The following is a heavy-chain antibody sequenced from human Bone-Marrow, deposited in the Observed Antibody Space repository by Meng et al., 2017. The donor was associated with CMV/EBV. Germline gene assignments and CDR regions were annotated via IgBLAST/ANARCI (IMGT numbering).Heavy chain of an antibody. V-gene: IGHV4-34*01. CDR1: GGSFSGYY. J-gene: IGHJ6*02. CDR2: IYYSGST. CDR3: ARDEQLVNSVYYYYYGMDV. Sequence: SETLSLTCAVYGGSFSGYYWSWIRQPPGKGLEWIGSIYYSGSTYYNPSLKSRVTISVDTSKNQFSRKLSSVTAADTAVYYCARDEQLVNSVYYYYYGMDVWGQGTTVTVSS. D-gene: IGHD6-6*01.